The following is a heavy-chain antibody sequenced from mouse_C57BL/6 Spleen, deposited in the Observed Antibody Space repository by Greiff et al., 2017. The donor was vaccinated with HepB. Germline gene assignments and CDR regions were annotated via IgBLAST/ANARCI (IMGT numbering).Heavy chain of an antibody. Sequence: EVKLVESGGGLVKPGGSLKLSCAASGFTFSDYGMHWVRQAPEKGLEWVAYISSGSSTIYYADTVKGRFTISRDNAKNTLFLQMTSLRSEDTAMYYCARKVYSNYVGGYYYAMDYWGQGTSVTVSS. J-gene: IGHJ4*01. V-gene: IGHV5-17*01. CDR1: GFTFSDYG. D-gene: IGHD2-5*01. CDR3: ARKVYSNYVGGYYYAMDY. CDR2: ISSGSSTI.